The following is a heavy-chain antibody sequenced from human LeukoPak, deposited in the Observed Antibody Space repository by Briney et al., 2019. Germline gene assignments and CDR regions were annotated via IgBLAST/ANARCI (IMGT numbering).Heavy chain of an antibody. CDR1: GYTFTSYY. D-gene: IGHD6-13*01. CDR3: ARDLNPLAAQTPLGY. Sequence: ASVKVFCKASGYTFTSYYMHWVRQAPGQGLEWMGIINPSGGSKSYAQKFQGRVTMTRDTSTRTVYMELSSLRAEDTAVYYCARDLNPLAAQTPLGYWGQGTLVTVSS. V-gene: IGHV1-46*01. CDR2: INPSGGSK. J-gene: IGHJ4*02.